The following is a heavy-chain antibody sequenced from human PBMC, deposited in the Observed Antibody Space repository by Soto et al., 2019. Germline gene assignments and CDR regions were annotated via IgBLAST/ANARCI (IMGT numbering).Heavy chain of an antibody. CDR3: ARDGDGSGRHYEY. Sequence: QVKLVQTGAEVKEPGASVKVSCKASGYTFTNYGISWVRQAPGQGLEWMGWISCNNGDANYVQSLRGRVTMTTDTSTSSVYMELRSLRADDTAVYYCARDGDGSGRHYEYWGQGTLVTVSS. V-gene: IGHV1-18*01. CDR2: ISCNNGDA. D-gene: IGHD3-10*01. J-gene: IGHJ4*02. CDR1: GYTFTNYG.